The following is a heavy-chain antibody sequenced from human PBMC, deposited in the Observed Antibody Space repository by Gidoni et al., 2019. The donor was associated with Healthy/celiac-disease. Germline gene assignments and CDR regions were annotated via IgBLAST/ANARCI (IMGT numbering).Heavy chain of an antibody. CDR3: ARGAKVLLWFGELLPFDY. CDR2: IIPIFGTA. V-gene: IGHV1-69*01. Sequence: QVQLVQSGAEVKKPGSSVKVSGKASGGTFSSYAISWVRQAPGQGLEWMGGIIPIFGTANYAQKFQGRVTITADESTSTAYMELSSLRSEDTAVYYCARGAKVLLWFGELLPFDYWGQGTLVTVSS. J-gene: IGHJ4*02. D-gene: IGHD3-10*01. CDR1: GGTFSSYA.